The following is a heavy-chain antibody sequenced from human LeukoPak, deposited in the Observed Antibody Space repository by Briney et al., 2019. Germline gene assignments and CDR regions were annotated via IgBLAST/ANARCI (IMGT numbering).Heavy chain of an antibody. Sequence: SRTLSLTCVISGDSVSSNSAAWNWIRQSPSRGLEWLGRTYYRSKWYNGYALSVKSRITINTDTSKNQFSLPLNSVTPEDTAVYICGRNRGGYIDYWGQGTLVTVSS. D-gene: IGHD2-15*01. CDR1: GDSVSSNSAA. CDR3: GRNRGGYIDY. CDR2: TYYRSKWYN. J-gene: IGHJ4*02. V-gene: IGHV6-1*01.